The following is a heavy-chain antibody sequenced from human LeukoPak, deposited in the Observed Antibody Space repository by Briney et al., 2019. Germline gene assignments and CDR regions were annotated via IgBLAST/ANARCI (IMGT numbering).Heavy chain of an antibody. Sequence: GGSLRLSCAASGFTFSSYSMNWVRQTPGKGLEWVSSISSSSSYIYYADSVKGRFTISRDNAKNSLYLQMNSLRAEDTAVYYCARDGHYYDSSGYLXYWGXXTLVT. V-gene: IGHV3-21*01. D-gene: IGHD3-22*01. CDR1: GFTFSSYS. J-gene: IGHJ4*01. CDR2: ISSSSSYI. CDR3: ARDGHYYDSSGYLXY.